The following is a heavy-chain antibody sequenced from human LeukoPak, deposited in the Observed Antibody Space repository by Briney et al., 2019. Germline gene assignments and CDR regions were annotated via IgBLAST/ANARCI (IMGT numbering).Heavy chain of an antibody. Sequence: PGGSLRLSCATSGFTFSNYWMSWVRQAPGKGLEWVANIKLDGSEKFYVDSVKGRFTISRDNARKSLYLQMNNLKVEDTAVYYCARGDPDYWGQGTLVTVSS. CDR3: ARGDPDY. V-gene: IGHV3-7*01. J-gene: IGHJ4*02. CDR2: IKLDGSEK. CDR1: GFTFSNYW.